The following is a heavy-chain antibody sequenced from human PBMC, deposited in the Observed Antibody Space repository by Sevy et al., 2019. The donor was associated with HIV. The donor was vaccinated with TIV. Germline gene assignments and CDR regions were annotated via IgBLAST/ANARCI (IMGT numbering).Heavy chain of an antibody. CDR2: INSVGSST. J-gene: IGHJ3*02. D-gene: IGHD2-2*01. CDR1: GFTFSSYW. CDR3: ARVSRYCSSSSCYPDAFDI. Sequence: GGSLRLSCAASGFTFSSYWMHWVRQAPGKGLVWVSRINSVGSSTSYADSVKGRFTISRDNAKNTLYLQMNSLRAEDTAVYYCARVSRYCSSSSCYPDAFDIWGQGTMVTVSS. V-gene: IGHV3-74*01.